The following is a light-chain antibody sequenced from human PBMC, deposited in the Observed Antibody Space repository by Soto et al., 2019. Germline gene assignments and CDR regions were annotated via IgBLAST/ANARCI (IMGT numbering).Light chain of an antibody. CDR2: ECS. Sequence: QSALTQPASVSVSPGQSITISCTGTSSDVGGYNYVSWYQHHPGKAPKLMIYECSNRPAGISNRFSGSKSCNTASLTISGLQAVDEAYYSCSSYSSSNTVLFGGGTQLTVL. V-gene: IGLV2-14*01. J-gene: IGLJ2*01. CDR3: SSYSSSNTVL. CDR1: SSDVGGYNY.